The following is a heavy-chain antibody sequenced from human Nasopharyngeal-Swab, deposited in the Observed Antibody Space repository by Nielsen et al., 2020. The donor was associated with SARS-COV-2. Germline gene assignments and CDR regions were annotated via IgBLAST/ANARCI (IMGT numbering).Heavy chain of an antibody. V-gene: IGHV3-30-3*01. D-gene: IGHD3-10*01. CDR2: ISYDGSNK. CDR1: GFTFSSYA. Sequence: EGSLRLSCAASGFTFSSYAMHWVRQAPGKGLEWVAVISYDGSNKYYADSVKGRFTISRDNSKNTLYLQMNSLRAEDTAVYYCARDWAHYYGSGALLLWWFDPWGQGTLVTVSS. CDR3: ARDWAHYYGSGALLLWWFDP. J-gene: IGHJ5*02.